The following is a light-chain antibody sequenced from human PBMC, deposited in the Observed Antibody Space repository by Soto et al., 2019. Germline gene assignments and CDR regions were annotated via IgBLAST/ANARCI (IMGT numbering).Light chain of an antibody. Sequence: IQMTQSPSTLSASVGDRVTITCRATQTIGSWVAWYQQKPGKVPKPLIFKASTLESGVPSRFSGYGSGTEFTLTISGLQPDDFATYYCQQYNTYPLTFGGGTKVDI. CDR1: QTIGSW. J-gene: IGKJ4*01. CDR3: QQYNTYPLT. V-gene: IGKV1-5*03. CDR2: KAS.